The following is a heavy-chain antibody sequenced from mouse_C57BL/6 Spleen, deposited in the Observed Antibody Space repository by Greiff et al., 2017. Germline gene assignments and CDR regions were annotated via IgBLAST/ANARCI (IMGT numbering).Heavy chain of an antibody. CDR3: AREGITTVVEDAMDY. V-gene: IGHV1-80*01. D-gene: IGHD1-1*01. CDR1: GYAFSSSW. Sequence: VQLQPSGAELVKPGGSLKISCQASGYAFSSSWMNWVNQTPGKGLEWIGQIYHGDGDTNYKGKVKGKGTLTADKSSSTAYMQLSSLTSEDAAVNFCAREGITTVVEDAMDYWGQGTSVTVSS. J-gene: IGHJ4*01. CDR2: IYHGDGDT.